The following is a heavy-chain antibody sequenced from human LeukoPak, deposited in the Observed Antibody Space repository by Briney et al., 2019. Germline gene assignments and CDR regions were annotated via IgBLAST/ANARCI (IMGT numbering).Heavy chain of an antibody. CDR3: ARGDLWLGH. CDR2: IKSDGSEE. V-gene: IGHV3-7*01. D-gene: IGHD3-10*01. J-gene: IGHJ4*02. CDR1: GFISSIYW. Sequence: GGSLRLSCATSGFISSIYWMCWVRQAPGKGLEWVANIKSDGSEEYYGDSVKGRFTISRDNAKNSLYLQMNSLRVEDTAVYYCARGDLWLGHWGQGSLVTVSS.